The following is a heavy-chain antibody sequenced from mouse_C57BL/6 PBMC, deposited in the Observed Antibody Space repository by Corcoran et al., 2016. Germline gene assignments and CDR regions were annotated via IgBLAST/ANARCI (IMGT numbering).Heavy chain of an antibody. D-gene: IGHD2-3*01. CDR1: GYSFTSYY. Sequence: QVQLQQSGPELVKPGASVKISCKASGYSFTSYYIHWVKQRPGQGLEWIGWIYPGSGNTKYNEKFKGKATLTADTSSSTAYMQLSSLTSEDSAVYYCARRNGYSLAYWGQGTLVTVSA. CDR2: IYPGSGNT. J-gene: IGHJ3*01. CDR3: ARRNGYSLAY. V-gene: IGHV1-66*01.